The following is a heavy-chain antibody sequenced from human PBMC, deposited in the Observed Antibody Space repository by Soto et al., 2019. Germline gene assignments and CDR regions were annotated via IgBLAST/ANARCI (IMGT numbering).Heavy chain of an antibody. D-gene: IGHD2-2*02. V-gene: IGHV1-18*04. CDR2: ISGYNGNT. Sequence: ASVKVSCKASNYTFINYGISWVRQAPGQGLAWMGWISGYNGNTKYAQKLQGRDTMTTDTSTNTVYIELRSQRSDDTAVYYCARDRKLNIVVVPAAIRGSSDYYYGMDVWGQGTTVTVSS. CDR1: NYTFINYG. J-gene: IGHJ6*02. CDR3: ARDRKLNIVVVPAAIRGSSDYYYGMDV.